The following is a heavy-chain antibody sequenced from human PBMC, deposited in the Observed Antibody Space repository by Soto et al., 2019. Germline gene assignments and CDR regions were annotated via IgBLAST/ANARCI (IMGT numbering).Heavy chain of an antibody. J-gene: IGHJ3*02. D-gene: IGHD2-2*01. CDR1: GFTFSSYA. CDR2: ISGSGGST. Sequence: GGSLRLSCAASGFTFSSYAMSWVRQAPGKGLEWVSAISGSGGSTYYADSVKGRFTISRDNSKNTLYLQMNSLRAEDTAVYYCAKELGDIVVVPEGPPNNAFDIWGQGTMVTVSS. V-gene: IGHV3-23*01. CDR3: AKELGDIVVVPEGPPNNAFDI.